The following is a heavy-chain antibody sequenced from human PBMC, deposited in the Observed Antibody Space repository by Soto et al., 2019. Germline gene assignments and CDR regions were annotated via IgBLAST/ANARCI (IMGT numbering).Heavy chain of an antibody. V-gene: IGHV3-48*02. CDR1: GFNFSNYA. J-gene: IGHJ3*02. CDR2: ISRGGDSI. Sequence: GGSLRLSCAASGFNFSNYAMNWVRQAPGKGLEWISYISRGGDSIYYADSVKGRFTVSRDNAKNSLSVEINSLREEDTAVYYCAREYDGFDIWGQGTMVTVSS. CDR3: AREYDGFDI.